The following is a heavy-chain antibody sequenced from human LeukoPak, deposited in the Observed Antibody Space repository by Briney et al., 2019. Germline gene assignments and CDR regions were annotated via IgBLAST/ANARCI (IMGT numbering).Heavy chain of an antibody. CDR1: GFTFSDYW. D-gene: IGHD4-23*01. CDR2: INEDGSVK. CDR3: ARVSPSRGKSGY. V-gene: IGHV3-7*01. Sequence: GGSLRLSCAASGFTFSDYWISWVRQAPGKGLEWVANINEDGSVKYYVDSVRGRFTISRDNAKNSLYLQMNSLRVEDTAVYYCARVSPSRGKSGYWGQGTLVTVSS. J-gene: IGHJ4*02.